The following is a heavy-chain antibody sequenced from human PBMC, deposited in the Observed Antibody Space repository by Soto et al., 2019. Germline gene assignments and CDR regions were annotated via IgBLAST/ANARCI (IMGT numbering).Heavy chain of an antibody. CDR3: TTAAAARLWYYYYGMDV. J-gene: IGHJ6*02. V-gene: IGHV3-15*07. Sequence: PGGSLRLSCAAPGFAFSSYAMHWVRQAPGKGLEWVGRIKSKTDGGTTDYAAPVKGRFTISRDDSKNTLYLQMNSLKTEDTAVYYCTTAAAARLWYYYYGMDVWGQGTTVTVSS. CDR2: IKSKTDGGTT. CDR1: GFAFSSYA. D-gene: IGHD6-6*01.